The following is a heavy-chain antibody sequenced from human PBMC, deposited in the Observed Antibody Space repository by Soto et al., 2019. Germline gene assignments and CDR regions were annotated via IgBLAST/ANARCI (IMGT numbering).Heavy chain of an antibody. CDR3: AKDREYGYFDY. V-gene: IGHV3-30*18. Sequence: QVQLVESGGGVVQPGRSLRLSCAASGFTFSRYGMHWVRQAPGKGLEWVAVISYDGSNKYYADSVKGRFTISRDNSKNTLYLQMNSLRAEDTAVYYCAKDREYGYFDYWGQGTLVTVSS. D-gene: IGHD4-17*01. J-gene: IGHJ4*02. CDR2: ISYDGSNK. CDR1: GFTFSRYG.